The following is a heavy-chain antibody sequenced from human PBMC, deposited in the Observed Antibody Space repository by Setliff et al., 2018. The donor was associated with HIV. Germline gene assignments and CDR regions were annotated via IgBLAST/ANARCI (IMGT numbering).Heavy chain of an antibody. CDR2: IDHSGNI. CDR3: ARGLNSYGSGSYLPLGY. V-gene: IGHV4-34*01. J-gene: IGHJ4*02. D-gene: IGHD3-10*01. Sequence: SETLSLTCAVYGGSFNDYYWTWIRQPPGKGLEWIGEIDHSGNIKYHASLKSRVTISIDTSKNQFSLKLNSVIAADTAVYYCARGLNSYGSGSYLPLGYWGQGTLVTVSS. CDR1: GGSFNDYY.